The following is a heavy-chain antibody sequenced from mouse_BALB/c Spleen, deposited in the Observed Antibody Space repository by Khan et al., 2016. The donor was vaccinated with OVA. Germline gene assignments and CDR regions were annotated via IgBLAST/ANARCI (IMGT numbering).Heavy chain of an antibody. Sequence: EVQLQESGPGLVKPSQSLYLSCTVTGYSITSDYAWYWIRQLAGNKLEWMGNSTYSGSTSYNPSIKSRISITRDSSKNQFFLQLNPLTTEDTAKCLCDGSGDWGAGATVTVSS. CDR1: GYSITSDYA. J-gene: IGHJ1*01. V-gene: IGHV3-2*02. D-gene: IGHD1-1*01. CDR2: STYSGST. CDR3: DGSGD.